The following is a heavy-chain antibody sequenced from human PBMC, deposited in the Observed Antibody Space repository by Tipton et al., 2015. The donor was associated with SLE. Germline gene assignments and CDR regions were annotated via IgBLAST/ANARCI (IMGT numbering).Heavy chain of an antibody. CDR1: GYDFSAYW. D-gene: IGHD3-3*01. V-gene: IGHV5-51*01. CDR2: IFVGDSDR. Sequence: QLVQSGAEVRKPGDSLKISCTGSGYDFSAYWIGWVRQVPGKGLEWMGMIFVGDSDRRYSPSFQGQITISVDKSINTAYLQWSSLKASDTAPYYCARSILRFLESPLLPWGQGTLVTVSA. J-gene: IGHJ5*01. CDR3: ARSILRFLESPLLP.